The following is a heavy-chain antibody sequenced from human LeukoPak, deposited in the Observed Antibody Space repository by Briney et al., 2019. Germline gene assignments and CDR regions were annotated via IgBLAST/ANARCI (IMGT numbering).Heavy chain of an antibody. D-gene: IGHD3-3*01. Sequence: GGSLRLSCAASGFTFSSYAMHWVRQAPGKGLEWVAVISYDGSNKYYADSAKGRFTISRDNSKNTLYLQMNSLRAEDTAVYYCARDPDFWSGPYYMDVWGKGTTVTVSS. J-gene: IGHJ6*03. CDR2: ISYDGSNK. V-gene: IGHV3-30-3*01. CDR1: GFTFSSYA. CDR3: ARDPDFWSGPYYMDV.